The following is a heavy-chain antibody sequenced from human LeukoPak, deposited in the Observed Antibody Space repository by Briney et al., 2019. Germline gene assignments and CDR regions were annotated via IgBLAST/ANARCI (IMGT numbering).Heavy chain of an antibody. CDR2: ISAYNGNT. J-gene: IGHJ3*02. V-gene: IGHV1-18*01. CDR1: GYTFTSYG. Sequence: GASVKVSCKASGYTFTSYGISWVRQAPGQGLEWMGWISAYNGNTNYAQKLQGRVTMTTDTSTSTAYMELSSLRSEDTAVYYCARLWFGELLIDRAFDIWGQGTMVTVSS. CDR3: ARLWFGELLIDRAFDI. D-gene: IGHD3-10*01.